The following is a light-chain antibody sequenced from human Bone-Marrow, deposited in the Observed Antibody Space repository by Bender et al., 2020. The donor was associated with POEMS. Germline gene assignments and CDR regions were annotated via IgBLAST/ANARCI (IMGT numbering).Light chain of an antibody. CDR3: RSWGSNTAV. Sequence: SYELTQPPSVSVSPGQTATITCSGEKLGEEYACWYQQKPGQSPVVVIYQDTKRPSGIPERFSGSTSGNTASLTIRGTQTMAEADYYCRSWGSNTAVFGGGTTLTVL. J-gene: IGLJ2*01. V-gene: IGLV3-1*01. CDR1: KLGEEY. CDR2: QDT.